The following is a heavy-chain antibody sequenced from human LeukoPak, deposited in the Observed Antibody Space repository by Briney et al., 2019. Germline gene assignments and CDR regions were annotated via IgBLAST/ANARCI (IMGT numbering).Heavy chain of an antibody. J-gene: IGHJ6*04. CDR2: INQDGSEK. V-gene: IGHV3-7*01. CDR3: SRALEV. CDR1: GFTFSSYW. Sequence: PGGSLRLSCAASGFTFSSYWMSWVRQAPGKGLEWVANINQDGSEKYFVDSVKGRFTISRDNARNSLYLQMNSLRDEDTAVYYCSRALEVWGKGTTVTVSS.